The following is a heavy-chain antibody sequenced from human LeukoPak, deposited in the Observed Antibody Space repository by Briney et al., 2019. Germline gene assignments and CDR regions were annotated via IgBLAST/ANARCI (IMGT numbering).Heavy chain of an antibody. Sequence: GGSLRLSCAASGFTFRSYAMSWVRQAPGEGVEWVSAISGSGGSTYYADSVKGRFTISRDNSKNTLYLQRNSLRAEDTVVYYGAKTYYYDSSGYYYYDAFDIWGQGTMVTVSS. V-gene: IGHV3-23*01. CDR3: AKTYYYDSSGYYYYDAFDI. CDR1: GFTFRSYA. D-gene: IGHD3-22*01. J-gene: IGHJ3*02. CDR2: ISGSGGST.